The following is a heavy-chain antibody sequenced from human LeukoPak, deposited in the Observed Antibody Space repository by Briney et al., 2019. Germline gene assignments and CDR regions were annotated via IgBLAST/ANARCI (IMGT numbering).Heavy chain of an antibody. CDR3: AKTSIGEGRIIGSAYFDN. CDR1: GFTFSSYE. V-gene: IGHV3-48*03. CDR2: ISSSGRTI. D-gene: IGHD2-15*01. Sequence: PGGSLRLSCAASGFTFSSYEMKWVRQAPGKGLEWVSYISSSGRTIYYADSVKGRFTISRDNAKNSLYLQMNSLRAEDTAIYYCAKTSIGEGRIIGSAYFDNWGQGTLVTVSS. J-gene: IGHJ4*02.